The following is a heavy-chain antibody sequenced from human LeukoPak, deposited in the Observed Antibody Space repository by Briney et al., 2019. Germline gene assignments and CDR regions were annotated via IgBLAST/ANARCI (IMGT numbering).Heavy chain of an antibody. J-gene: IGHJ5*02. V-gene: IGHV4-59*13. CDR2: TYDGGRG. D-gene: IGHD4-17*01. CDR1: GGYISSSF. CDR3: ARLWRPHDYDNWFVH. Sequence: PSETLSLTCTVPGGYISSSFWTWIRQAPGKGPELIGFTYDGGRGNYRPSLRSRVDISLDTSSNRYSLRLTSVTAADTGVYYCARLWRPHDYDNWFVHWRQGILVTVSS.